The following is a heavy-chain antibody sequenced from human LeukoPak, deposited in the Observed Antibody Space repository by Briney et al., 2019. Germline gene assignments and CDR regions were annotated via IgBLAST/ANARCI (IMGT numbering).Heavy chain of an antibody. CDR3: ARGVTHPTYYYDSSGYPTNWFDP. Sequence: SETLSLTCTVSGASISSSSYYWGWIRQPPGKGLEWIGSIYYSGSTYYNPSLKSRVTISVDTSKNQFSLKLSSVTAADTAVYYCARGVTHPTYYYDSSGYPTNWFDPWGQGTLVTVSS. CDR1: GASISSSSYY. J-gene: IGHJ5*02. D-gene: IGHD3-22*01. CDR2: IYYSGST. V-gene: IGHV4-39*07.